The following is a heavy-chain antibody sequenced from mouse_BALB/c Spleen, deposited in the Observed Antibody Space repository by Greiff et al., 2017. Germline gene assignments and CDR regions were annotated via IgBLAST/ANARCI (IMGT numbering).Heavy chain of an antibody. V-gene: IGHV3-2*02. CDR1: GYSITSDYA. Sequence: VQLKESGPGLVKPSQSLSLTCTVTGYSITSDYAWNWIRQFPGNKLEWMGYISYSGSTSYNPSLKSRISITRDTSKNQFFLQLNSVTTEDTATYYCARSGLPLYYAMDYWGQGTSVTVSS. D-gene: IGHD2-2*01. CDR3: ARSGLPLYYAMDY. J-gene: IGHJ4*01. CDR2: ISYSGST.